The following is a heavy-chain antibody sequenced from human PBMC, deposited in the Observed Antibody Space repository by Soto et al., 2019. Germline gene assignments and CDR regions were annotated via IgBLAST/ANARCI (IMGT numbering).Heavy chain of an antibody. CDR1: GYGFTTYG. J-gene: IGHJ4*02. V-gene: IGHV1-18*01. Sequence: QVHLVQSGAEVKKPGASVKVSCKGSGYGFTTYGITWVRQAPGQGLEWMAWISAHNGNTNYAQKLQGRVTVTRDTSTSTAYMGLRSLRSDDTGVYYCARGRYGDYWGQGDLVTVSS. CDR3: ARGRYGDY. CDR2: ISAHNGNT. D-gene: IGHD1-1*01.